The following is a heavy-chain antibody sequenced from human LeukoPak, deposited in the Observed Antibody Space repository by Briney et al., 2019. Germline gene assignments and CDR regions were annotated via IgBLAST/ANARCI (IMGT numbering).Heavy chain of an antibody. V-gene: IGHV3-74*01. J-gene: IGHJ4*02. D-gene: IGHD5-12*01. CDR2: IKSDGSST. CDR3: ARERGYTQDY. Sequence: PGGSLRLSCAASGFTFSTYWMHWVRQAPGKGLVWVSHIKSDGSSTSYADSVKGRFTISRDNAKNTLYLQMNSLRAEDTAVYFCARERGYTQDYWGQGTLVTVSS. CDR1: GFTFSTYW.